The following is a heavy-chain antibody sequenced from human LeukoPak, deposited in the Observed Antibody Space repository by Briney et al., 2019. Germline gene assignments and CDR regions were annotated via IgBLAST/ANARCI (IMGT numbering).Heavy chain of an antibody. CDR2: ISYDGSNK. Sequence: PGRSLRLSCAASGFTFSNYAMHWVRQAPGKGLEWVADISYDGSNKYYAASVKGRFTISRDTSKNTLYLQMNSLRAEDTAVYYCAKAVGYSYGQLYWGQGTLVTVSS. V-gene: IGHV3-30-3*01. CDR1: GFTFSNYA. CDR3: AKAVGYSYGQLY. J-gene: IGHJ4*02. D-gene: IGHD5-18*01.